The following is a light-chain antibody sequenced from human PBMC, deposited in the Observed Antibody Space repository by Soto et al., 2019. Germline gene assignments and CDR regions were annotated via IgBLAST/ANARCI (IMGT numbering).Light chain of an antibody. V-gene: IGLV2-14*01. Sequence: QSALTQPASVSGSPGQSITLSCTGTSSDVGGYNYVSWYQQHPGKAHKLMIYEVSNRLSGVSNRFSGSKSDNTASLTSSGLEAEEEDDYSCSSYTRSSTEVFGAGTKVTVL. CDR1: SSDVGGYNY. J-gene: IGLJ1*01. CDR3: SSYTRSSTEV. CDR2: EVS.